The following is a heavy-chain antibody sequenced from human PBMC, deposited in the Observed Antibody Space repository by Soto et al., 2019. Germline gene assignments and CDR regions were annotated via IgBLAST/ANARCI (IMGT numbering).Heavy chain of an antibody. V-gene: IGHV3-33*01. Sequence: QVQLVESGGGVVQPGRSLRLSCAASGFTFSSYGMHWVRQAPGKGLEWVAVIWYDGSNKYYADSVKGRFTISRDNSKNTLYLQMNSMRAEDTAVYYCAREFPAMGTCYHYYYGMDVWGQGTTVTVSS. CDR3: AREFPAMGTCYHYYYGMDV. CDR2: IWYDGSNK. CDR1: GFTFSSYG. D-gene: IGHD5-18*01. J-gene: IGHJ6*02.